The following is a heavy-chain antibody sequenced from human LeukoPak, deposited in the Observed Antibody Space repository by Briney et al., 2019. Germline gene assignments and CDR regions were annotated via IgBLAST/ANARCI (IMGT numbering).Heavy chain of an antibody. Sequence: GGSLRLSCAASGFTFSSYGMHWVRQAPGKGLGWVAVISYDGSNKYYADSVKGRFTISRDNSKNTLYLQMNSLKTEDTAVYYCTTVLRYFDWLLYEFDYWGQGTLVTVSS. V-gene: IGHV3-30*03. D-gene: IGHD3-9*01. CDR2: ISYDGSNK. J-gene: IGHJ4*02. CDR1: GFTFSSYG. CDR3: TTVLRYFDWLLYEFDY.